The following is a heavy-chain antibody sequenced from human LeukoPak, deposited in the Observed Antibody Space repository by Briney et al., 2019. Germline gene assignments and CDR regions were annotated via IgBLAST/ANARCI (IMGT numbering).Heavy chain of an antibody. CDR3: ARRYSSGWYNY. CDR2: IYHSGST. CDR1: GYSISSGYY. Sequence: PLETLSLTCAVSGYSISSGYYWGWIRQPPGKGLEWIGSIYHSGSTYYNPSLKSRVTISVDTSKNHFSLKLSSVTAADTAVYYCARRYSSGWYNYWGQGTLVTVSS. V-gene: IGHV4-38-2*01. D-gene: IGHD6-19*01. J-gene: IGHJ4*02.